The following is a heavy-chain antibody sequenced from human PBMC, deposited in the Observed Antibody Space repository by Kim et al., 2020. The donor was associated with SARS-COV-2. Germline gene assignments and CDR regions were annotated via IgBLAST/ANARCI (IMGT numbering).Heavy chain of an antibody. CDR3: ARGSSGYYYVDY. Sequence: NSADYVKGRFTISRETAKNTLYLQRGSLRAEDTAVYFCARGSSGYYYVDYWGQGTLVTVSS. V-gene: IGHV3-74*01. D-gene: IGHD3-22*01. J-gene: IGHJ4*02.